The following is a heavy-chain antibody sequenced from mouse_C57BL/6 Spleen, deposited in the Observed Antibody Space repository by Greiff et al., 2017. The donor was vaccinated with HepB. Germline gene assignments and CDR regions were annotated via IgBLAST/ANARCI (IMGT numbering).Heavy chain of an antibody. V-gene: IGHV1-82*01. CDR3: ARSSYYSNPYYAMDY. CDR1: GYAFSSSW. CDR2: IYPGDGDT. J-gene: IGHJ4*01. Sequence: QVQLQQSGPELVKPGASVKISCKASGYAFSSSWMNWVKQRPGKGLEWIGRIYPGDGDTNYNGKFKGKATLTADKSSSTAYMQLSRLTSEDSAVYFCARSSYYSNPYYAMDYWGQGTSVTVSS. D-gene: IGHD2-5*01.